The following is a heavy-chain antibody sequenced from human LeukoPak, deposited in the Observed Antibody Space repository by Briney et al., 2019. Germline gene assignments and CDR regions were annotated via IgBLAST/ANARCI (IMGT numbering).Heavy chain of an antibody. J-gene: IGHJ3*02. CDR3: ARDAPYSSSWDAFDI. V-gene: IGHV3-21*01. D-gene: IGHD6-13*01. CDR1: GFTFSSYS. CDR2: ISSSSSYI. Sequence: GGSLRLSCAASGFTFSSYSMNWVRQAPGKGLEWVSSISSSSSYIYYADSVKGRFTISRDNAKNSLYLQMNSLRAEDTAVYYCARDAPYSSSWDAFDIWGQGTMVTVSS.